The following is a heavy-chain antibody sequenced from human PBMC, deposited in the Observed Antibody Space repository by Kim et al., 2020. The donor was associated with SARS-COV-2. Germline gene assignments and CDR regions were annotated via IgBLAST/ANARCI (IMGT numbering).Heavy chain of an antibody. V-gene: IGHV3-49*03. Sequence: GGSLRLSCTASGFTFGDYAMSWFRQAPGKGLEWVGFIRSKAYGGTTEYAASVKGRFTISRDDSKSIAYLQMNSLKTEDTAVYYCTREASIAARLSDYWGQGTLVTVSS. D-gene: IGHD6-6*01. J-gene: IGHJ4*02. CDR2: IRSKAYGGTT. CDR3: TREASIAARLSDY. CDR1: GFTFGDYA.